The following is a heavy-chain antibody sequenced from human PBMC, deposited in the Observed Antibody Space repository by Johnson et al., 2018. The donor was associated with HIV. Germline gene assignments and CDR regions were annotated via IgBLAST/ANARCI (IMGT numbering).Heavy chain of an antibody. CDR3: ARGCGSRSGSPCYDPFDI. Sequence: VPLVESVGGLVQPGGSLRLSCAASGFTFSSYAMSWVRQAPGKGLVWVSYLSSSGRTIYYADSVKGRFTISRDNAKNSLYLQMNSLTPEDTAVYYCARGCGSRSGSPCYDPFDIWGQGTMVTVSS. D-gene: IGHD1-26*01. CDR2: LSSSGRTI. V-gene: IGHV3-48*04. CDR1: GFTFSSYA. J-gene: IGHJ3*02.